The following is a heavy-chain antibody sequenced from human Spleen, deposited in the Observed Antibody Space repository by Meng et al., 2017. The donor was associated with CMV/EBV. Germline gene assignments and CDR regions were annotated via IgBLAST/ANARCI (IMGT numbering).Heavy chain of an antibody. CDR2: INHSGST. Sequence: SETLSLTCAVYGGSFSGYYWSWIRQPPGKGLEWIGEINHSGSTNFNPSLKSRVTISVDTSKNQFSLKLSSVTAADTAVYYCARAGYYYGMDVWGQGTTVTVSS. CDR1: GGSFSGYY. D-gene: IGHD3-10*01. J-gene: IGHJ6*02. V-gene: IGHV4-34*01. CDR3: ARAGYYYGMDV.